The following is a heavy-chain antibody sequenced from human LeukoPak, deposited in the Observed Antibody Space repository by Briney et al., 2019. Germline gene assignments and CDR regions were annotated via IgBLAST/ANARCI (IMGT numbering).Heavy chain of an antibody. Sequence: GGSLRLSCAASGFTFNSYSMHWVRQAPGKGLEWVAVISYDGNNKYYADSVKGRFTISRDNSKNTLYLQMNSLRSEDTAVYYCARDTEGAVGATDEHAQDDYWGQGTLVTVSS. V-gene: IGHV3-30-3*01. CDR3: ARDTEGAVGATDEHAQDDY. CDR1: GFTFNSYS. CDR2: ISYDGNNK. D-gene: IGHD1-26*01. J-gene: IGHJ4*02.